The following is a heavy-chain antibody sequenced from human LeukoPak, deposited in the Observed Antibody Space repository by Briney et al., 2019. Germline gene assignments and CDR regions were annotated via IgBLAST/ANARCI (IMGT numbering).Heavy chain of an antibody. J-gene: IGHJ4*02. D-gene: IGHD5-24*01. V-gene: IGHV3-21*06. Sequence: PGGSLRLSCAASGFTFSNYNMNWVRQTPGKGLEWVSSITRGSIYTFYADSVKGRFTTSRDNAKNSVFLQMSSLRPEDTAVYYCAKGEYHQDGIGENRFDNWGQGALVTVSS. CDR3: AKGEYHQDGIGENRFDN. CDR1: GFTFSNYN. CDR2: ITRGSIYT.